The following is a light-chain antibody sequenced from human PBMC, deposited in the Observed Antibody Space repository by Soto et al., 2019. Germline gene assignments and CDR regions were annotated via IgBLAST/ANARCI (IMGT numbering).Light chain of an antibody. CDR2: GNS. Sequence: QSVLTQPPSVSGAPGQRGTISCTGSSSNIGAGYDVHWYQQLPGTAPKLLIYGNSNRPSGVPDRFAGSKSGTSASLAITGLHAEDEDDYYCQSYDSSLSVVFVGGTKLTVL. J-gene: IGLJ2*01. CDR3: QSYDSSLSVV. V-gene: IGLV1-40*01. CDR1: SSNIGAGYD.